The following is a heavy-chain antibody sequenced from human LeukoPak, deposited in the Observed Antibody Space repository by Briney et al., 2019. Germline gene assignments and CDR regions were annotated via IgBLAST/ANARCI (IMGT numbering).Heavy chain of an antibody. CDR2: ISAYNGNT. V-gene: IGHV1-18*04. Sequence: ASVKVSCKASGYTFTSYYIHWVRQAPGQGLEWMGWISAYNGNTNYAQKLQGRVTMTTDTSTSTAYMELRSLRSDDTAVYYCARASRPSYDILTGYWFDPWGQGTLVTVSS. CDR3: ARASRPSYDILTGYWFDP. J-gene: IGHJ5*02. D-gene: IGHD3-9*01. CDR1: GYTFTSYY.